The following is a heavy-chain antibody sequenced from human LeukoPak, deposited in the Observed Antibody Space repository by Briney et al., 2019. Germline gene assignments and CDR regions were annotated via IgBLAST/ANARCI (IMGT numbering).Heavy chain of an antibody. D-gene: IGHD6-19*01. Sequence: GGSLRLSCAASGFTFRSYWMHWVRQVPGKGLEWVSRIDSDGSGISYADSVKGRFTISRDNVKNTLYLQMSSLRAEDTAVYYCARDRSSGWYPSGYWGQGTLVTVSS. V-gene: IGHV3-74*01. CDR3: ARDRSSGWYPSGY. CDR1: GFTFRSYW. J-gene: IGHJ4*02. CDR2: IDSDGSGI.